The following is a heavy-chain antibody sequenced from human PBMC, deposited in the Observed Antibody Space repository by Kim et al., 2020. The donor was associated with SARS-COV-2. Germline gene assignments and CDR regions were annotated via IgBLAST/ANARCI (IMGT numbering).Heavy chain of an antibody. V-gene: IGHV3-48*02. CDR3: ARRQFEEYYDFWSGYSDYYYYYYMDV. J-gene: IGHJ6*03. Sequence: GGSLRLSCAASGFTFSSYSMNWVRQAPGKGLEWVSYISSSSSTIYYADSVKGRFTISRDNAKNSLYLQMNSLRDEDTAVYYCARRQFEEYYDFWSGYSDYYYYYYMDVWGKGTTVTVSS. CDR1: GFTFSSYS. CDR2: ISSSSSTI. D-gene: IGHD3-3*01.